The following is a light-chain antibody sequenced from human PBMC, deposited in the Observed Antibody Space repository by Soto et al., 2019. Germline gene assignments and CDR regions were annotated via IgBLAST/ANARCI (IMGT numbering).Light chain of an antibody. J-gene: IGKJ4*01. CDR2: GAS. Sequence: EIVMTQSPATLSVSPGERATLSCRASQSVSSKLAWFQQKPGQAPSLLIYGASSRATGTPDRFSGSGSGTDFTLTISRLEPEDFATYYCQQLNSYRLTFGGGTKVDIK. V-gene: IGKV3D-15*01. CDR1: QSVSSK. CDR3: QQLNSYRLT.